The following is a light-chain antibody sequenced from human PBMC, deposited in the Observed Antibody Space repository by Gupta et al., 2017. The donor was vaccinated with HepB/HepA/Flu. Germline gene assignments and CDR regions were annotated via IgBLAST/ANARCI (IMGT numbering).Light chain of an antibody. J-gene: IGKJ2*01. CDR3: QQRSKWYT. Sequence: ELVLTQSPVTLSLSPGERATLSCRASQSVGSFLAWYQHKPGQAPRLLIYDASKRASGIPARFSGSGSGTDFILTISDLEPEDFAIYYCQQRSKWYTFGQGTKLEIK. CDR1: QSVGSF. V-gene: IGKV3-11*01. CDR2: DAS.